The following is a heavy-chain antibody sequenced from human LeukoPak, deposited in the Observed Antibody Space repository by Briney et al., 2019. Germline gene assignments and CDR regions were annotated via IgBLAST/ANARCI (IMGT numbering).Heavy chain of an antibody. V-gene: IGHV3-21*01. Sequence: GGSLRLSCVASGFTFSSYCMNWVRQAPGKGLEWVSSISSSSSYIYYADSVKGRFTISRDNAKNSLYLQMNSLRAEDTAVYYCARDQGDYYGSGSYDYWGQGTLVTVSS. D-gene: IGHD3-10*01. CDR3: ARDQGDYYGSGSYDY. J-gene: IGHJ4*02. CDR2: ISSSSSYI. CDR1: GFTFSSYC.